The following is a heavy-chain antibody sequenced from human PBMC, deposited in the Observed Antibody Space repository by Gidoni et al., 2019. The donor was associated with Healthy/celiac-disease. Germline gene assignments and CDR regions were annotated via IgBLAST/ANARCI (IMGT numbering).Heavy chain of an antibody. CDR2: ILPTFGTA. D-gene: IGHD3-16*01. V-gene: IGHV1-69*01. J-gene: IGHJ5*02. Sequence: QVQLVQSGGEVQNPASSEKVSCKAPGGTFSSYALSWVRQAPGQGLEWMGGILPTFGTANYAQKFQGRLTITADESTSTAYMELSSRRSEDTAVEYCAGDLGEGAGNWFDPWGQGTLVTVSS. CDR3: AGDLGEGAGNWFDP. CDR1: GGTFSSYA.